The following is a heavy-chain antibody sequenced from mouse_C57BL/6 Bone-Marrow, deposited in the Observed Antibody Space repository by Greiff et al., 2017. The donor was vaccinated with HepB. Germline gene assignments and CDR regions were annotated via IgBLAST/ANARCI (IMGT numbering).Heavy chain of an antibody. CDR1: GYTFTSYW. CDR3: ARILRWFAY. Sequence: QVQLQQPGAELVKPGASVKLSCKASGYTFTSYWMQWVKQRPGQGLEWIGEIDPSDSYTNYNQKFKGKATLTVDTSSSTAYMQLSSLTSEDSAVYDCARILRWFAYWGQGTLVTVSA. V-gene: IGHV1-50*01. J-gene: IGHJ3*01. CDR2: IDPSDSYT.